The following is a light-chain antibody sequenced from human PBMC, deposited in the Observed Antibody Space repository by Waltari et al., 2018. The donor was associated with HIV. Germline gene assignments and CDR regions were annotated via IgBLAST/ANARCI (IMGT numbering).Light chain of an antibody. J-gene: IGLJ2*01. CDR1: SGHINSV. CDR2: LNRDGRH. Sequence: QVVLTQPPSASASLGASVKLTCTLRSGHINSVLAWHQQQPPQGPRFLMKLNRDGRHSKGDGIPDRFSGSSSGAERYLTISSLQSEDEADYFCQTWGTGIQVFGGGTRLTVL. V-gene: IGLV4-69*01. CDR3: QTWGTGIQV.